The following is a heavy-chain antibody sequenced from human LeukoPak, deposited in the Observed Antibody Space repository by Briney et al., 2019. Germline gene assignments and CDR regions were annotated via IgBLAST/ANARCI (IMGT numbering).Heavy chain of an antibody. CDR1: GGSISSSSYY. Sequence: SETLSLTCTVSGGSISSSSYYWGWIRQPPGKGLEWIGSIYFSGSTYYNPSLKSRVTISVDTSKNQFSLKLSSVTAADTAVYYCARQVRKKIDYWGQGTLVTVSS. V-gene: IGHV4-39*01. J-gene: IGHJ4*02. CDR2: IYFSGST. CDR3: ARQVRKKIDY.